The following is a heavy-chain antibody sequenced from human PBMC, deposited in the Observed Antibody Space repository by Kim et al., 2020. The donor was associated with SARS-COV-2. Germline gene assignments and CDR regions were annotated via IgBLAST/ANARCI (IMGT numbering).Heavy chain of an antibody. CDR2: STM. Sequence: STMSYAVSVKGRFTISIDNAKNSLYLQMNSLRAEDTAVYYCARGKVLWFNWGQGTLVTVSS. D-gene: IGHD3-10*01. CDR3: ARGKVLWFN. J-gene: IGHJ4*02. V-gene: IGHV3-48*03.